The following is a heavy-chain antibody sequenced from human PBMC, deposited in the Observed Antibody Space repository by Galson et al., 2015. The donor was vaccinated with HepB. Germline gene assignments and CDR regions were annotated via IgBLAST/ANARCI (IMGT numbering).Heavy chain of an antibody. D-gene: IGHD4-17*01. J-gene: IGHJ5*02. CDR2: ISAYNGNT. Sequence: SVKVSCKASGYTFTSYGISWVRQAPGQGLEWMGWISAYNGNTNYAQRLQGRVTMTTDTSTSTAYMELRSLRSDDTAVYYCASGSGAYGDWGGCFDPWGQGTLVTVS. CDR3: ASGSGAYGDWGGCFDP. V-gene: IGHV1-18*01. CDR1: GYTFTSYG.